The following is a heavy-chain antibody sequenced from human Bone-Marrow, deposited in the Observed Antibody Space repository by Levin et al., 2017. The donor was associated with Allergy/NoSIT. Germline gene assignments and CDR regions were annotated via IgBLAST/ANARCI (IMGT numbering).Heavy chain of an antibody. CDR2: ISAHHGNA. D-gene: IGHD3-22*01. CDR1: GYTFTMYG. V-gene: IGHV1-18*01. CDR3: ARDFGPYDSSGYYPY. Sequence: ASVKVSCKASGYTFTMYGISWVRQAPGQGLEWMGWISAHHGNAIYAQKVQARVTMTTDTSTTTAYMELRSLRSDDTAVYYCARDFGPYDSSGYYPYWGQGTPVTVSS. J-gene: IGHJ4*02.